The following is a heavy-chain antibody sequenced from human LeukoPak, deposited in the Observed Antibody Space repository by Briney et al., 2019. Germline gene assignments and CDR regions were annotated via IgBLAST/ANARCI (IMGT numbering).Heavy chain of an antibody. V-gene: IGHV3-74*01. D-gene: IGHD6-13*01. Sequence: GGSLRLSCAASGFIFSSYWMHWVRQAPGKGLVWVSRINRDGSSTTYADSVKGRFTISRDNAKNTLYLQMNSLRAEDTAAYYCVRDTSSRFDYWGQGTLVTVSS. J-gene: IGHJ4*02. CDR2: INRDGSST. CDR3: VRDTSSRFDY. CDR1: GFIFSSYW.